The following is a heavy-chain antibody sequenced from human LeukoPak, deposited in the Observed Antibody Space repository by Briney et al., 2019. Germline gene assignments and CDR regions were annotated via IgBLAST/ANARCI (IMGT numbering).Heavy chain of an antibody. CDR3: ARGTVRLDP. CDR1: GFTFSGYW. V-gene: IGHV3-74*01. D-gene: IGHD1-1*01. Sequence: GGSLRLSCAASGFTFSGYWMHWVRHAPGKGLVWVSRINNEGSSTAYADSVKGRFAISRDNAKNTLYLQMNNLRAEDTAVYYCARGTVRLDPWGQGTLVTVSS. J-gene: IGHJ5*02. CDR2: INNEGSST.